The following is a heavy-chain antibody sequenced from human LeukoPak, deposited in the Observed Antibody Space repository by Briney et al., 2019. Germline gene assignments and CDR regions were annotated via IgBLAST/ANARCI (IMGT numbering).Heavy chain of an antibody. D-gene: IGHD6-19*01. CDR2: ISSNGGST. J-gene: IGHJ4*02. Sequence: GGSLRLSCAASGFTFSSYAMHWVRQAPGKGLEYVSVISSNGGSTYYANSVKGRFTISRDNSKNTLYLQMGSLRAEDMAVYYCASLFHSSGWYGGVFDYWGQGTLVTVSS. CDR3: ASLFHSSGWYGGVFDY. V-gene: IGHV3-64*01. CDR1: GFTFSSYA.